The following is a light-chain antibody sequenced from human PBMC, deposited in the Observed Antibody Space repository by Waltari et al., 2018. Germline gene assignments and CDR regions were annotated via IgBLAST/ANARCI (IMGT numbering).Light chain of an antibody. J-gene: IGKJ1*01. CDR1: QSVSSTF. CDR3: QQYGWSTRT. Sequence: EIVLTQSPGTLSLSPGERATLSCRASQSVSSTFLAWYQQKPGQAPRLLIYGASSRATGITDRFSGSGSGTDFTLTISRLEPEDFAAYYCQQYGWSTRTFGQGTKVEIK. CDR2: GAS. V-gene: IGKV3-20*01.